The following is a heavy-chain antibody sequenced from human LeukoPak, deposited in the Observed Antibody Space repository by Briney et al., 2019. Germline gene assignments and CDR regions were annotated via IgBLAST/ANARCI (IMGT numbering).Heavy chain of an antibody. V-gene: IGHV3-11*04. CDR1: GFTFSDYY. CDR2: ISSSGSFI. CDR3: ARDLSGVTGYTYGRGIDY. J-gene: IGHJ4*02. Sequence: GGSLRLSCAASGFTFSDYYMSWIRQAPGKGLEWVSYISSSGSFIYYADSVKGRFTISRDNAKNSLYLHMNSLRAEDTALYYCARDLSGVTGYTYGRGIDYWGQGTLVTVSS. D-gene: IGHD5-18*01.